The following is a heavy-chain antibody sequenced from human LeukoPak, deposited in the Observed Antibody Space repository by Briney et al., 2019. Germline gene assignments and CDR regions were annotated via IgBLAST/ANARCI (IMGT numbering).Heavy chain of an antibody. D-gene: IGHD2-15*01. J-gene: IGHJ4*02. CDR1: GFTVSSNY. Sequence: GGSLRLSCAASGFTVSSNYMSWVRQAPGKGLEWVSVTYSGGSTYYADSVKGRFTISRDDSKNTLYLQMNSLRAEDTAVYYCARDLNVVAIDYWGQGTLVTVSS. V-gene: IGHV3-66*01. CDR3: ARDLNVVAIDY. CDR2: TYSGGST.